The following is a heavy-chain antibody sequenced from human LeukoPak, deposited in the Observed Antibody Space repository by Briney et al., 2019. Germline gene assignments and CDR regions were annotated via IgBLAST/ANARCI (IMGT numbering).Heavy chain of an antibody. CDR2: ISAYNGNA. Sequence: ASVKVSCKASGYTFTNYGISWVRQAPGQGLEWMGWISAYNGNADYAQKFQGRVTMTTDTSTSIGYMELRTLRSDGTAVYYCARVGEYCSGDSCLDYWGQGTLVTVSS. CDR1: GYTFTNYG. V-gene: IGHV1-18*01. D-gene: IGHD2-15*01. CDR3: ARVGEYCSGDSCLDY. J-gene: IGHJ4*02.